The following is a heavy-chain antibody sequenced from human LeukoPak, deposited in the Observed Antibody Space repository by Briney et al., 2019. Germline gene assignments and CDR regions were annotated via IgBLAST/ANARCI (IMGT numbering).Heavy chain of an antibody. J-gene: IGHJ4*02. CDR3: ARGRGYCSSTSC. CDR1: GYSLSEVS. V-gene: IGHV1-24*01. CDR2: FDPEDEET. Sequence: GASVKVSCKVSGYSLSEVSMHWVRQTPGHGLEWMGRFDPEDEETTYAQRFQGRVTMTRNTSISTAYMELSSLRSEDTAVYYCARGRGYCSSTSCWGQGTLVTVSS. D-gene: IGHD2-2*01.